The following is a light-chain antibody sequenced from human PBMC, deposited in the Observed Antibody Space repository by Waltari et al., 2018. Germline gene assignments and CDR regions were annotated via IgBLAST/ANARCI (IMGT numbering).Light chain of an antibody. J-gene: IGLJ2*01. CDR3: QSYDSSLRGV. Sequence: QSVLTQPPSVSGAPGQRVTISCTGSSSNIGAGYDVHWYQQLPGTAPKLLIYGNSKRPSAVPDRFSGSKSGSSASLAITGLQAEDEANYYCQSYDSSLRGVFGGGTKLTVL. CDR1: SSNIGAGYD. V-gene: IGLV1-40*01. CDR2: GNS.